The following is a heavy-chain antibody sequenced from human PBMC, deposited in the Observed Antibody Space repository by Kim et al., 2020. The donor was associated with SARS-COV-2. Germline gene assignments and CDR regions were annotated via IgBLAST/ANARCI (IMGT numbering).Heavy chain of an antibody. D-gene: IGHD3-22*01. J-gene: IGHJ5*02. CDR3: ARHSSGYYWFDP. CDR2: IIPIFGTA. Sequence: SVKVSCKASGGTFSSYAISWVRQAPGQGLEWMGGIIPIFGTANYAQKFQGRVTITADESTSTAYMELSSLRSEDTAVYYCARHSSGYYWFDPWGQGTLVTVSS. V-gene: IGHV1-69*13. CDR1: GGTFSSYA.